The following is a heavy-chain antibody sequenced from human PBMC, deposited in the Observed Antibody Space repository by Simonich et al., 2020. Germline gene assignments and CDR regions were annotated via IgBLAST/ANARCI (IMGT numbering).Heavy chain of an antibody. CDR1: GYSISSGYY. D-gene: IGHD6-13*01. Sequence: QVQLQESGPGLVKPSETLSLTCAVSGYSISSGYYWGWIRQPPGKGLEWIGSIYYSGNTYYNPSLKSRVTISVDTSKNQFSLKLSSVTAADTAVYYCATLYSSSWYYWGQGTLVTVSS. CDR3: ATLYSSSWYY. V-gene: IGHV4-38-2*01. J-gene: IGHJ4*02. CDR2: IYYSGNT.